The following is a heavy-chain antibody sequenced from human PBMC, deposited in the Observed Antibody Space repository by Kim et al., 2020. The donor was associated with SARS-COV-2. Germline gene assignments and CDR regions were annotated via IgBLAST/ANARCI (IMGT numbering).Heavy chain of an antibody. CDR2: ISWNSGSI. Sequence: GGSLRLSCAASGFTFDDYAMHWVRQAPGKGLEWVSGISWNSGSIGYADSVKGRFTISRDNAKNSLYLQMNSLRAEDTALYYCAKDTRVDDAVDIWGQGT. CDR3: AKDTRVDDAVDI. CDR1: GFTFDDYA. V-gene: IGHV3-9*01. J-gene: IGHJ3*02.